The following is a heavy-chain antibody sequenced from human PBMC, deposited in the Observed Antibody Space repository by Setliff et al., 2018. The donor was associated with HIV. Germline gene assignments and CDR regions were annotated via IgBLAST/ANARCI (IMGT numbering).Heavy chain of an antibody. Sequence: GASVKVSCKASGGTFSSYAISWVRQAPGQGLEWMGGIIPIFGTANYAQKFQGRVTITADESTSTAYMELSSLRSEDTATYYCAKEFEDLSGAYWGQGTLVTVSS. J-gene: IGHJ4*02. V-gene: IGHV1-69*13. CDR3: AKEFEDLSGAY. CDR2: IIPIFGTA. D-gene: IGHD3-10*01. CDR1: GGTFSSYA.